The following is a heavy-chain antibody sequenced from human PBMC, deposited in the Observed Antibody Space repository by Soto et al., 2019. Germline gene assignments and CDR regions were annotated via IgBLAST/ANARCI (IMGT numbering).Heavy chain of an antibody. Sequence: PWGSARLSGAASGLPFSRDDMHWVCQATGKFLYWVSAIGTAGDTYYPGSVKGRFTNYRENAKNSLYLQMNSLRAEDTAVYYWAKASRQGTICFGELLKKNDAFDIWGQGTMVTGSS. CDR1: GLPFSRDD. V-gene: IGHV3-13*01. CDR3: AKASRQGTICFGELLKKNDAFDI. D-gene: IGHD3-10*01. J-gene: IGHJ3*02. CDR2: IGTAGDT.